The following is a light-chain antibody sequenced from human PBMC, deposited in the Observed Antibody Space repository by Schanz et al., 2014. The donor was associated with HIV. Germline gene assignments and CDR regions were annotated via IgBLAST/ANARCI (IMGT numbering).Light chain of an antibody. CDR3: QQYDRSSWT. J-gene: IGKJ1*01. CDR2: QAS. CDR1: QNIGKW. V-gene: IGKV1-5*03. Sequence: DVQMTQSPTTLSASVGDRVTITCRASQNIGKWLTWYQQKPGKAPNLLIYQASSLNIGVPSRFSGSGSGTGFTLTISSLQPDDFATYYCQQYDRSSWTFGLGTKVETK.